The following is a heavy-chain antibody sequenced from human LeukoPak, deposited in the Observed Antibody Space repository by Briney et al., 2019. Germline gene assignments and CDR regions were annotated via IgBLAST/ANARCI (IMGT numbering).Heavy chain of an antibody. CDR3: ARGGVAIAWGAFDV. D-gene: IGHD3-16*01. J-gene: IGHJ3*01. CDR2: IYYDGNQK. V-gene: IGHV3-33*01. Sequence: GASLKLSCKASGFRFSTYGMHWVRQSPGQGLEWVGVIYYDGNQKYYGHSVKGRFTVTRDISESMLYLQMSSLRADDTAVYYCARGGVAIAWGAFDVWGEGTTVIVSS. CDR1: GFRFSTYG.